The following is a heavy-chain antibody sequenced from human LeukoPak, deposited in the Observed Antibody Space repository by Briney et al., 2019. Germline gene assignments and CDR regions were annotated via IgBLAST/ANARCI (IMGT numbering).Heavy chain of an antibody. V-gene: IGHV3-23*01. CDR3: AKDSDYYGSGSGDY. CDR1: GFTFSSYA. D-gene: IGHD3-10*01. CDR2: ISGSGGST. Sequence: GGSLRLSCAASGFTFSSYAMSWVRQAPGKGLEWVSAISGSGGSTYYADSVKGRFTISRDNSKNTLYLQMNSLRAEDTAVYYCAKDSDYYGSGSGDYWGQGTLVTVSS. J-gene: IGHJ4*02.